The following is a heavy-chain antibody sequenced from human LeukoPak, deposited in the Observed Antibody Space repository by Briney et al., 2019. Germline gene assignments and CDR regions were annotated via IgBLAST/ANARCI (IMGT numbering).Heavy chain of an antibody. V-gene: IGHV1-8*03. CDR3: ARGRRYCTSGVCYTTFDY. D-gene: IGHD2-8*01. CDR1: GYTFTSYD. CDR2: MNPNSGNT. Sequence: ASVKVSCKASGYTFTSYDINWVRQATGQGLEGMGWMNPNSGNTGYAQKFQGRVTITRNTSISTAYMELSSLRSEDTAVYYCARGRRYCTSGVCYTTFDYWGQGTLVTVSS. J-gene: IGHJ4*02.